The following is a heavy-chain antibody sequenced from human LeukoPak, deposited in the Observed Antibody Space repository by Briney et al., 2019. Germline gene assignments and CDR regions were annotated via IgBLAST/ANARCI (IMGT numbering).Heavy chain of an antibody. CDR2: ISSSSSYI. Sequence: GGSLRLSCAASGFTFSSYSMNWVRQAPGKGLEWVSSISSSSSYIYYADSVKGRFTISRDNAKNSLYLQMNSLRAEDTAVYYYARDRKLAGITDYWGQGTLVTVSS. CDR3: ARDRKLAGITDY. D-gene: IGHD6-19*01. J-gene: IGHJ4*02. CDR1: GFTFSSYS. V-gene: IGHV3-21*01.